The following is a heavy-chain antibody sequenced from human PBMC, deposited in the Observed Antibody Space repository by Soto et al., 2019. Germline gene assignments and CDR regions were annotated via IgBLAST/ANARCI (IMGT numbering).Heavy chain of an antibody. V-gene: IGHV4-39*01. D-gene: IGHD4-17*01. CDR2: IYYSGST. CDR1: GGSISSSSYY. CDR3: AYGDYLSWFDP. Sequence: SETLSLTCTVSGGSISSSSYYWGWIRQPPGKGLEWIGSIYYSGSTYYNPSLKSRVTISVDTSKNQFSLKLSSVTAADTAVYYCAYGDYLSWFDPWGQGTLVTVSS. J-gene: IGHJ5*02.